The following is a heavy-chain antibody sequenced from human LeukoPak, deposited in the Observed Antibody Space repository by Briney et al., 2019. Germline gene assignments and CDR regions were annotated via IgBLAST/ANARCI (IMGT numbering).Heavy chain of an antibody. D-gene: IGHD3-3*01. Sequence: PSETLSLTCTVSGGSISSTNWWSWVCQPPGKGLEWIGEIYHSGSTNYNPSLKSRVIISVDKSKNQFSLKLSSVTAADTAVYYCTGNGYYSLEYWGQGTLVTVSS. V-gene: IGHV4-4*02. J-gene: IGHJ4*02. CDR3: TGNGYYSLEY. CDR1: GGSISSTNW. CDR2: IYHSGST.